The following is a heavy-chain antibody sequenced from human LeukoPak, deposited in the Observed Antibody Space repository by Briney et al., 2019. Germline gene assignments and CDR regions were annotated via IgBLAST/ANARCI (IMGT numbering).Heavy chain of an antibody. CDR2: IYSSGST. CDR3: ARSGGYGLVGI. CDR1: GVSISSGSNY. D-gene: IGHD3-22*01. V-gene: IGHV4-39*07. Sequence: NPSETLSLTCSVSGVSISSGSNYWGWIRQPPGKTLEWIGSIYSSGSTYYNPSLKSRVIILIDTTKNHFSLNLSSVTAADTAVYYCARSGGYGLVGIWGQGTMVTVSS. J-gene: IGHJ3*02.